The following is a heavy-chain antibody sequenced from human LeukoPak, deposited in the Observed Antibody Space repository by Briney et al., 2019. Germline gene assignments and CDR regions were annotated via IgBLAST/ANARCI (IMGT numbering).Heavy chain of an antibody. V-gene: IGHV1-69-2*01. CDR3: AANLGYCSSTSCNDFDY. D-gene: IGHD2-2*01. CDR1: GYTFTDYY. Sequence: ASVKVSCKVSGYTFTDYYMHWVQQAPGKGREWMGLVDPEDGETIYAEKFQGRVTITADTSTDTAYMELSSLRSEDTAVYYCAANLGYCSSTSCNDFDYWGQGTLVTVSS. J-gene: IGHJ4*02. CDR2: VDPEDGET.